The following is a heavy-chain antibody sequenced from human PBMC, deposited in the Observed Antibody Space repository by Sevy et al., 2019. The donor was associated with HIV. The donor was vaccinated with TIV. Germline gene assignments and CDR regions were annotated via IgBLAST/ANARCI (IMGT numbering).Heavy chain of an antibody. CDR1: GFTFSHAW. CDR2: LKSKTAGGTT. V-gene: IGHV3-15*05. Sequence: GGSLRLSCAGSGFTFSHAWMTWVRQAPGKGLEWVGRLKSKTAGGTTDYSDPVKGRFTISRDDSETTMYLQMNSLKTEDTAVYYYTNEVYGDLSYGMDVWGQGTTVTVSS. D-gene: IGHD4-17*01. CDR3: TNEVYGDLSYGMDV. J-gene: IGHJ6*02.